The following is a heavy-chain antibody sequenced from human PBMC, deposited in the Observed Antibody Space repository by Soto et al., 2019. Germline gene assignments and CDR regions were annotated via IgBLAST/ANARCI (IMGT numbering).Heavy chain of an antibody. V-gene: IGHV3-72*01. CDR3: ARYGYDSSGYFHPY. CDR1: GFTFSDHY. D-gene: IGHD3-22*01. CDR2: TRNKANSYTT. J-gene: IGHJ4*02. Sequence: EVQLVEPGGGLVQPGGSLRLSCAASGFTFSDHYMDWVRQAPRKGLEWVGRTRNKANSYTTEYAASVKGRFTISRDDSKNSLYLQMNSLKTEDTAVYYCARYGYDSSGYFHPYWGQGTLVTVSS.